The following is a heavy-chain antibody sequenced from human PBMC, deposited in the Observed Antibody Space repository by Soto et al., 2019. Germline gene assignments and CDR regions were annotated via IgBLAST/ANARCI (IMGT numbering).Heavy chain of an antibody. CDR3: MSVGTSMVLGSLRAGMDV. D-gene: IGHD5-18*01. V-gene: IGHV3-21*01. J-gene: IGHJ6*02. Sequence: GGSLRLSCGASGFTFSDYGMNWVRQGPGKGLEWVSSISSSSDYIFYADSVQGRFTISRDNAKNSLYLQMNSLRAEDTAVYYCMSVGTSMVLGSLRAGMDVWGQGTTVTVSS. CDR1: GFTFSDYG. CDR2: ISSSSDYI.